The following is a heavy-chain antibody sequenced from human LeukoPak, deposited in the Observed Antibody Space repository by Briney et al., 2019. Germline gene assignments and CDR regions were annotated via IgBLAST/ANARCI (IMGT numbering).Heavy chain of an antibody. Sequence: PGGSLRLSCAASGFTFSSYAMHWVRQAPGKGLEWVAVISYDGSNKYYADSVKGRFTISRDNSKNTLYLQMNSLRAEDTAVYYCARGDGQWELPPRYYYGMDVWGQGTTVTVSS. CDR1: GFTFSSYA. V-gene: IGHV3-30-3*01. CDR3: ARGDGQWELPPRYYYGMDV. D-gene: IGHD1-26*01. J-gene: IGHJ6*02. CDR2: ISYDGSNK.